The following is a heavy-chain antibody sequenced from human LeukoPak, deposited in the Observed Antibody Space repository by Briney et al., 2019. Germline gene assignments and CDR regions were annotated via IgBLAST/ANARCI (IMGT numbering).Heavy chain of an antibody. Sequence: PGGSLRLSCAASRFSFSDYTMSWVRQLPGKGLEWVSGIRHSGVDSSYADSVKGRFTISRDNAKNSLYLQMSSLRDEDTAVYYCAQKGGTDHWGQGTLVTVSS. D-gene: IGHD2-15*01. CDR3: AQKGGTDH. CDR1: RFSFSDYT. CDR2: IRHSGVDS. J-gene: IGHJ4*02. V-gene: IGHV3-23*01.